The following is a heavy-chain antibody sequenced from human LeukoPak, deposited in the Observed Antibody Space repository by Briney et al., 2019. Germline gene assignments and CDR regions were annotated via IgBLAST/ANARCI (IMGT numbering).Heavy chain of an antibody. D-gene: IGHD6-25*01. J-gene: IGHJ4*02. CDR1: GDSFSSDGSA. CDR3: ARGGHFEY. V-gene: IGHV6-1*01. Sequence: SQTLSLTCAISGDSFSSDGSAWNWFRQSPSRGLEWLGRTYYRSRWYYDYAVSVKSRITINPDTSKNQFSLQLNSVTPEDTAVYYCARGGHFEYWGQGTLVTVSS. CDR2: TYYRSRWYY.